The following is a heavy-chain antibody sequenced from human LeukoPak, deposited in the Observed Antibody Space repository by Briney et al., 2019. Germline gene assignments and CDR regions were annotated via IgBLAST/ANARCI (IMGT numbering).Heavy chain of an antibody. V-gene: IGHV4-59*12. Sequence: SETLSLTCTVSGGSISSYYWSWIRQPPGKGLEWIGYIYYSGSTNYNPSLKSRVTISVDTSKNQFSLKLSSVTAADTAVYYCAREERYSSSWGRYYYYGMGVWGQGTTVTVSS. D-gene: IGHD6-13*01. CDR1: GGSISSYY. J-gene: IGHJ6*02. CDR3: AREERYSSSWGRYYYYGMGV. CDR2: IYYSGST.